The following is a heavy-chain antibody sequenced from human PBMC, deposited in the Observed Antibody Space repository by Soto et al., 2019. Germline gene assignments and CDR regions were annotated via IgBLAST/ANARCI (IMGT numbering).Heavy chain of an antibody. Sequence: GGSLRLSCAASGFTFSNAWMSWVRQAPGKGLEWVGRIKSKTEGGTTDYAATVKGRFTSTRGDSKNTLYLQMNSLKTEDTAVYYCTTEDSGYDFRVSPGPDYWGQGTLVTVSS. CDR3: TTEDSGYDFRVSPGPDY. J-gene: IGHJ4*02. V-gene: IGHV3-15*01. CDR2: IKSKTEGGTT. CDR1: GFTFSNAW. D-gene: IGHD5-12*01.